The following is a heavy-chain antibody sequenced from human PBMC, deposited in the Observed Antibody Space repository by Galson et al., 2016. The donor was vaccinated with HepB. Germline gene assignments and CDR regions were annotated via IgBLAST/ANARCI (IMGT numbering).Heavy chain of an antibody. V-gene: IGHV3-23*01. D-gene: IGHD5-24*01. CDR2: ISGGVGGA. CDR1: GFTIKNYA. Sequence: SLRLSCAGSGFTIKNYAMSWVRQAPGKGLEWVSAISGGVGGAYYAESVRGRFTVSRDISKSTFYLQINSLRAEDTAVYYCAKDRYNRTPPGGSEYWGQGTLVIVSS. J-gene: IGHJ4*02. CDR3: AKDRYNRTPPGGSEY.